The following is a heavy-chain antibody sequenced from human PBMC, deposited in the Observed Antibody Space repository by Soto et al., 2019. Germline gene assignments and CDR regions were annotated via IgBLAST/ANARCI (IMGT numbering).Heavy chain of an antibody. CDR3: ASNASPRETWFDP. J-gene: IGHJ5*02. CDR2: IYYSGRT. Sequence: SETLSLTCTVSGGSISNSYWSWIRQPPGKGLEWIGYIYYSGRTNYNPSLKSRVTISIDTSKNQFSLKLSSVTAADTAVYYCASNASPRETWFDPWGQGTQVTVSS. CDR1: GGSISNSY. D-gene: IGHD1-26*01. V-gene: IGHV4-59*08.